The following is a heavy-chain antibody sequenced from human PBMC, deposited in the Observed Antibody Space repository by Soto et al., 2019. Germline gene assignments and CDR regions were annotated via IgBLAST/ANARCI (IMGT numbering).Heavy chain of an antibody. D-gene: IGHD2-8*01. CDR2: ISDSGTT. CDR1: GTSIGIGDYY. Sequence: QVQLQESGPGLVKPSQTLSLTCSVSGTSIGIGDYYWSWIRQPPGKGLEWIGSISDSGTTYYNPSLKSRLTISVDMSRNRFSLRLYSVTAADTAAYSCAREYVHLRTYYGMGVWGQGTTVTVS. CDR3: AREYVHLRTYYGMGV. J-gene: IGHJ6*02. V-gene: IGHV4-30-4*08.